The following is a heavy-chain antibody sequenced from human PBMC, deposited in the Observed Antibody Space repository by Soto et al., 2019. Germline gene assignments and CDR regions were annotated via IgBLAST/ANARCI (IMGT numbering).Heavy chain of an antibody. CDR3: AQQLDGGLRY. CDR1: GGSVSSGSYY. J-gene: IGHJ4*02. CDR2: IYYSGST. D-gene: IGHD6-13*01. Sequence: QVQLQESGPGLVKPSETLSLTCTVSGGSVSSGSYYWSWIRQPPGKGLEWIGYIYYSGSTNYTPSLKSRVTISVDTSKNQFSLKLSSVTAADTAVYYGAQQLDGGLRYWGQGTLVTVSS. V-gene: IGHV4-61*01.